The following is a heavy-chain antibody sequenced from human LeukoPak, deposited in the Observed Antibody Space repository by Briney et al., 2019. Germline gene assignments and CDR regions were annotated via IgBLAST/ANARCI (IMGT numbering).Heavy chain of an antibody. Sequence: ASVKVSCKASGYTFTSYDINWVRQAPGQGLEWMGWMNPNSANTGYAQKFQGRVTMTRNTSISTAYMELSSLGSEDTAVHYCARGYDNSDAFDIWGQGTMVTVSS. D-gene: IGHD3-9*01. V-gene: IGHV1-8*01. CDR1: GYTFTSYD. CDR2: MNPNSANT. CDR3: ARGYDNSDAFDI. J-gene: IGHJ3*02.